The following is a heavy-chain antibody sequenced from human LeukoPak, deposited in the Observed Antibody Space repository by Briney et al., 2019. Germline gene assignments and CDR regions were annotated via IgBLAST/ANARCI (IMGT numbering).Heavy chain of an antibody. CDR2: IKQAGSKK. Sequence: GGSLRLSCTASGITFSGYWMSWVRQPPGKGLEWVANIKQAGSKKYYVDSVKGRFTISRDDAKKSVYLQMNSLRAEDTAVYYCVSDGGPFDYWGQGTLVTVSS. V-gene: IGHV3-7*01. CDR3: VSDGGPFDY. CDR1: GITFSGYW. D-gene: IGHD3-16*01. J-gene: IGHJ4*02.